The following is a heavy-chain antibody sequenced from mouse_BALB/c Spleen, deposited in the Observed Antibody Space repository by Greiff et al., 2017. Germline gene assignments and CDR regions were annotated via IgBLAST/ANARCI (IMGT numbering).Heavy chain of an antibody. Sequence: EVKLVESGGGLVKPGGSLKLSCAASGFTFSDYYMYWVRQTPEKRLEWVATISDGGSYTYYPDSVKGRFTISRDNAKNNLYLKMSSLKSEDTAMYYCARGYYGDYWGQGTTLTVSS. D-gene: IGHD1-1*01. CDR3: ARGYYGDY. CDR2: ISDGGSYT. J-gene: IGHJ2*01. CDR1: GFTFSDYY. V-gene: IGHV5-4*02.